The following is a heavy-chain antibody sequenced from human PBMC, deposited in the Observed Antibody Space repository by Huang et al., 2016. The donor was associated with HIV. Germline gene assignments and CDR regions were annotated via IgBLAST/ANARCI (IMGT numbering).Heavy chain of an antibody. V-gene: IGHV4-34*01. D-gene: IGHD3-10*01. CDR3: ARAPHYGSGSYYY. J-gene: IGHJ4*02. CDR2: ITHSGST. CDR1: GGSFSGYS. Sequence: QVQLHQWGAGLLKPSETLSLTCAVYGGSFSGYSWSWIRQPPGKGLEWIGEITHSGSTNDNPSLKSRVTISEETSKNQFSLKLSSVTAADTAVYYCARAPHYGSGSYYYWGQGTLVTVSS.